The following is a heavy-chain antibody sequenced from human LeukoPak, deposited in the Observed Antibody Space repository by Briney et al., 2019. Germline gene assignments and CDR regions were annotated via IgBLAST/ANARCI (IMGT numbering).Heavy chain of an antibody. J-gene: IGHJ3*02. CDR2: ISSSSSYI. V-gene: IGHV3-21*01. Sequence: GRSLRLSCAASGFTFSSYGMHWVRQAPGKGLEWVSSISSSSSYIYYADSVKGRFTISRDNAKNSLYLQMNSLRAEDTAVYYCARDPGIVVVPAVPDAFDIWGQGTMVTVSS. CDR1: GFTFSSYG. CDR3: ARDPGIVVVPAVPDAFDI. D-gene: IGHD2-2*01.